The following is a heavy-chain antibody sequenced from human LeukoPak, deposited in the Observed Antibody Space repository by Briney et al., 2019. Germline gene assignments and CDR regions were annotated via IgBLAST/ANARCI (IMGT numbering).Heavy chain of an antibody. D-gene: IGHD6-19*01. CDR3: ARGPAVAGTLYYYGMDV. J-gene: IGHJ6*02. CDR2: INPNSGGT. Sequence: ASVKLSCKASGYTFTGYYMHWVRQAPGQGLEWMGWINPNSGGTNYAQKFQGRVTMTRDTSISTAYMELSRLRSDDTAVYYCARGPAVAGTLYYYGMDVWGQGTTVTVSS. CDR1: GYTFTGYY. V-gene: IGHV1-2*02.